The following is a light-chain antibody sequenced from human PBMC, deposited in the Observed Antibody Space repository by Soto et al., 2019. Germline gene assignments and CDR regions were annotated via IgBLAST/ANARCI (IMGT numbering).Light chain of an antibody. J-gene: IGLJ3*02. Sequence: QSVLTQPASVSGSPGQPITISCTGTNSDIGAYNYVSWYQQHPGKAPKVIIFEVSNRPSGVSNRFSGSKSGNTASLTISGLQPEDEADYHCSSYTGGNTYWIFGGGTKLTVL. CDR2: EVS. CDR1: NSDIGAYNY. V-gene: IGLV2-14*03. CDR3: SSYTGGNTYWI.